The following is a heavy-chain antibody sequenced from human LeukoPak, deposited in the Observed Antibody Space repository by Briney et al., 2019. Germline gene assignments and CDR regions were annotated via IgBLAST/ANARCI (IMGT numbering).Heavy chain of an antibody. CDR3: ATVSEY. D-gene: IGHD1-1*01. V-gene: IGHV3-30*03. Sequence: PGGSLRLSCAASGFTFSSYGMHWVRQAPGKGLEWVAVISYDGSNKYYADSVKGRFTISRDNSKNTVYLQMTGLRAEDTTVYYCATVSEYWGQGALVTVSS. J-gene: IGHJ4*02. CDR1: GFTFSSYG. CDR2: ISYDGSNK.